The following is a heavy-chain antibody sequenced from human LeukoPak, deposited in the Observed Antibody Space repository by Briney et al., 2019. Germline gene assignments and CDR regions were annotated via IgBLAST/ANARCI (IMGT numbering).Heavy chain of an antibody. D-gene: IGHD5-18*01. CDR3: AKGHSRLYYFDY. J-gene: IGHJ4*02. V-gene: IGHV3-23*01. CDR2: ISGSGGST. CDR1: GFTFSSYA. Sequence: PGGSLRLSCAASGFTFSSYAMSWVRQAPGKGLEWVSAISGSGGSTYYADSVKGRFTISRDNSKNTLYLQMNSLRAENTAVYYCAKGHSRLYYFDYWGQGTLVTVSS.